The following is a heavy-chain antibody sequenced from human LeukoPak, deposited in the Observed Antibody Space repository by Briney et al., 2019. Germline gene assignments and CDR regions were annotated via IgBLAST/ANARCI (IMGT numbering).Heavy chain of an antibody. Sequence: SQTLSLTCTVSGGSISSGGYYWSWIRQHPGKGLEWIGYIYYSGSTYYNPSLKSRVTISVDTSKNQFSLKLSSVTAADTAVYYCARAGVESSGGSFDAFGIWGQGTMVTVSS. J-gene: IGHJ3*02. D-gene: IGHD2-15*01. CDR1: GGSISSGGYY. CDR2: IYYSGST. CDR3: ARAGVESSGGSFDAFGI. V-gene: IGHV4-31*03.